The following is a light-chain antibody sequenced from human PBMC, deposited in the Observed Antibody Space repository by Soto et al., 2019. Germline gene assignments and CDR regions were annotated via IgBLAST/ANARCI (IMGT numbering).Light chain of an antibody. CDR1: SSGVGGYNY. CDR3: SSCTSSTTYV. Sequence: QSVLTQPASVSGSPGQSITISCTGTSSGVGGYNYVSWYQQHPGKAPKLMISEVSNRPSGISNRFSGSKSGNTASLTISGLQADVVAVYYCSSCTSSTTYVFGSGTKVNVL. J-gene: IGLJ1*01. CDR2: EVS. V-gene: IGLV2-14*01.